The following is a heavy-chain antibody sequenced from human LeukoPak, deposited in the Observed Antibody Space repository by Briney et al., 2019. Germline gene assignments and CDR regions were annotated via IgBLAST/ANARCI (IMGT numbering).Heavy chain of an antibody. J-gene: IGHJ6*03. CDR1: GGTFGNYA. CDR2: IIPIYGTT. CDR3: AGGQRPTDITIFLTPYYYHMDV. V-gene: IGHV1-69*05. Sequence: SVKVSCKASGGTFGNYAISWVRQAPGHGLEWVGGIIPIYGTTHYAQKFQGRVTITTDESTSSAYMELSSLRSEDTAVYYCAGGQRPTDITIFLTPYYYHMDVWGKGTTVTVSS. D-gene: IGHD3-9*01.